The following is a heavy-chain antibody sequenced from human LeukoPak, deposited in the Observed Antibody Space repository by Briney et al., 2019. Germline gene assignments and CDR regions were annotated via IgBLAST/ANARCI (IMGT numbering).Heavy chain of an antibody. CDR2: IYYSGST. CDR1: GGSISSYY. Sequence: SETLSLTCTVSGGSISSYYWSWIRQPPGKGLEWIGYIYYSGSTNYNPSLKSRVTISVDTSKNQFSLMLYSLTAADTAVYFCARHRQGRGFQDYWGQGTLVTVSS. CDR3: ARHRQGRGFQDY. J-gene: IGHJ4*02. V-gene: IGHV4-59*08. D-gene: IGHD3-22*01.